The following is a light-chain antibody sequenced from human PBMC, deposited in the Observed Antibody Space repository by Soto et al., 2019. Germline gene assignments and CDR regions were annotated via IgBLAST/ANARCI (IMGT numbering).Light chain of an antibody. J-gene: IGKJ4*01. CDR3: QQYNSYSLT. CDR2: DAS. V-gene: IGKV1-5*01. CDR1: QSISSW. Sequence: DIQMTQSPSTPSGSLGDIVTITCRASQSISSWLAWYQQKPGKAPKLLIYDASSLESGVPSRFSGSGSGTEFTLTISSLQPDDFATYYCQQYNSYSLTFGGGTKVDIK.